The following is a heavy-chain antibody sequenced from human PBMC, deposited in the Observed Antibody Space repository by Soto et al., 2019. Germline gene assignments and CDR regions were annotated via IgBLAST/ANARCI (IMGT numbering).Heavy chain of an antibody. D-gene: IGHD2-2*01. CDR3: TTDSADIVVVPATFGMDV. J-gene: IGHJ6*02. CDR2: IKSITDGGTT. CDR1: GVSGFTFSKYA. V-gene: IGHV3-15*01. Sequence: GGSLRLSCAASGVSGFTFSKYAMSWVRQAPGKGLEWVGRIKSITDGGTTDYAAPVKGRFTISRDDSKNTLYLQMNNLKTEDTAVYYCTTDSADIVVVPATFGMDVWGQGTTVTVSS.